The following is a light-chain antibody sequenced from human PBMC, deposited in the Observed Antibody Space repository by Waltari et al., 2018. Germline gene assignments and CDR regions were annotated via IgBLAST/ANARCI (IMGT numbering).Light chain of an antibody. J-gene: IGLJ2*01. CDR2: DIT. CDR1: RNDVGTYNY. Sequence: QSALTQPLSVTGSPGQSVTISCTGSRNDVGTYNYVSWYQQHPGKAPKVVIYDITRRPSVVPDRFACSQSCTTAALTISGLHAEDEADYYCCSYAGSYTLLFGGGTQVTVL. CDR3: CSYAGSYTLL. V-gene: IGLV2-11*01.